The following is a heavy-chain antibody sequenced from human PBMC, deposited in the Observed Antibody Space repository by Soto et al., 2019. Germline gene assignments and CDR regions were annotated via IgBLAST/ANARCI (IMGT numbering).Heavy chain of an antibody. J-gene: IGHJ4*02. CDR3: ARDPRESLLRFFDY. Sequence: EVQLVESGGGLVKPGGSLRLSCAASGFTFSSYSMNWVRQAPGKGLEWVSSISSSSSYIYYADSVKGRFTISRDNAKNSLYLQMNSLRAEDTAVYYCARDPRESLLRFFDYWGQGTLVTVSS. V-gene: IGHV3-21*01. CDR2: ISSSSSYI. CDR1: GFTFSSYS. D-gene: IGHD3-3*01.